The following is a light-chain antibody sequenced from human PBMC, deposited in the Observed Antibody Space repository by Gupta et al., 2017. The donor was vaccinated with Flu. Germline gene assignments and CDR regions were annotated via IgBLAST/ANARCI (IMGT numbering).Light chain of an antibody. J-gene: IGKJ4*01. CDR3: QQYNNWPPRT. V-gene: IGKV3-15*01. Sequence: ERATRACRASQSVSSNLAWYQQKPGQAPRLLIYGASTRATGIPARFSGSGSGTEFTLTISSLQSEDFAVYYCQQYNNWPPRTFGGGTKVEIK. CDR1: QSVSSN. CDR2: GAS.